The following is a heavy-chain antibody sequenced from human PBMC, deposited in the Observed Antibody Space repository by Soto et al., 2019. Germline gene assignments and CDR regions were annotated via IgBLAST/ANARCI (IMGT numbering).Heavy chain of an antibody. CDR2: INTYNGNT. Sequence: QVQLVQSGAEVKNPGASVKVSCKASGYTFTRYGSGWARQAPGQGREWMGWINTYNGNTNYAQNVQGRVTRTTDTSTSTAYMELRSLRSNDTAIYYCAMVDVYVTPSPQDVWGQGTTVIVAS. CDR1: GYTFTRYG. J-gene: IGHJ6*02. D-gene: IGHD3-16*01. CDR3: AMVDVYVTPSPQDV. V-gene: IGHV1-18*01.